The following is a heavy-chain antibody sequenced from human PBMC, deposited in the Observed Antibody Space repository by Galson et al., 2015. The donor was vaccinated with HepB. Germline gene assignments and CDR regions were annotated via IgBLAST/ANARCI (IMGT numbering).Heavy chain of an antibody. CDR2: INSDGSST. Sequence: SLRLSCAASGFTFSSYWMHWVRQAPGKGLVWVSRINSDGSSTSYADSVKGRFTISRDNAKNTLYLQMNSLRAEDTAVYYCARAAGLPLWYYMDVWGKGTTVTVSS. D-gene: IGHD5-18*01. J-gene: IGHJ6*03. CDR3: ARAAGLPLWYYMDV. CDR1: GFTFSSYW. V-gene: IGHV3-74*01.